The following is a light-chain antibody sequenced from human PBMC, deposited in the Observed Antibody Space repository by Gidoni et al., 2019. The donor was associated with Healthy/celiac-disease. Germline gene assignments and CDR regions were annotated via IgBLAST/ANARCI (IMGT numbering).Light chain of an antibody. J-gene: IGKJ1*01. CDR3: QQSYSTREWT. V-gene: IGKV1-39*01. CDR1: QSISSY. Sequence: DIQMTQSPSSLSASVGDRVTITCRASQSISSYLNWYQQKPGKAPKLLIYAASSLQSGVPSGFSGSGSGTDFTLTISSLQPEDFATYYCQQSYSTREWTFGQGTKVEIK. CDR2: AAS.